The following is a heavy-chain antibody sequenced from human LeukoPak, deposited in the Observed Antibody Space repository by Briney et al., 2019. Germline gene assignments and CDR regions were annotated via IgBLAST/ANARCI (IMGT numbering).Heavy chain of an antibody. D-gene: IGHD2-15*01. CDR1: GLTFSSYW. V-gene: IGHV3-74*01. J-gene: IGHJ5*02. Sequence: PGGPLRLSCAASGLTFSSYWMHWVRHAPGKGLVWVSRINSDGSSTSYADSVKGRFTISRDNAKNTLYPQMNSLRAEDTAVYHCARDRGAYCSGGSCYSRNWFDPWGQGTLVTVSS. CDR2: INSDGSST. CDR3: ARDRGAYCSGGSCYSRNWFDP.